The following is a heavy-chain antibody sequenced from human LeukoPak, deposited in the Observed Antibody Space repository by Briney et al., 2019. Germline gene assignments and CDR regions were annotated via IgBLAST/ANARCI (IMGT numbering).Heavy chain of an antibody. CDR2: IIPIFGTA. V-gene: IGHV1-69*13. CDR1: GGTFSSYA. Sequence: SVKVSCKASGGTFSSYAISWVRQAPGQGLEWMGGIIPIFGTANYAQKFQGRVTITADESTSTAYMELSSLRSEDTAVYYCARVVLEVSTVVTDDAFDIWGQGTMVTVSS. J-gene: IGHJ3*02. D-gene: IGHD4-23*01. CDR3: ARVVLEVSTVVTDDAFDI.